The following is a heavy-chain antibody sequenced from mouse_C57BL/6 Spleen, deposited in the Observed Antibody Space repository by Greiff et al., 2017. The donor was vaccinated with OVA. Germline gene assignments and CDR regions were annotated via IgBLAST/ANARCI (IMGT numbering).Heavy chain of an antibody. V-gene: IGHV1-18*01. D-gene: IGHD1-1*01. CDR3: ERYPLYGSSHPYYYAMDY. J-gene: IGHJ4*01. CDR1: GYTFTDYN. Sequence: EVQLQQSGPELVKPGASVKIPCKASGYTFTDYNMDWVKQSHGKSLEWIGDINPNNGGTIYNQKFKGKATLTVDKSSSTAYMELRSLTSEGTAVYYCERYPLYGSSHPYYYAMDYRGQGTSVTVSS. CDR2: INPNNGGT.